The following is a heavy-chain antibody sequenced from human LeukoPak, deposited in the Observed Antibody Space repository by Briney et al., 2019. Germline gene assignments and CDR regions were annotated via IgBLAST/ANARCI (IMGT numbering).Heavy chain of an antibody. CDR1: GYTFTSYG. Sequence: ASVKVSCKASGYTFTSYGISWVRQAPGQGLEWMGWISAYNGNTNYAQKPQGRVTMTTDTSTSTDYMELRSLRSDDTAVYYCARDRSLYCSSTSCPKLDFDYWGQGTLVTVSS. D-gene: IGHD2-2*01. CDR2: ISAYNGNT. V-gene: IGHV1-18*01. CDR3: ARDRSLYCSSTSCPKLDFDY. J-gene: IGHJ4*02.